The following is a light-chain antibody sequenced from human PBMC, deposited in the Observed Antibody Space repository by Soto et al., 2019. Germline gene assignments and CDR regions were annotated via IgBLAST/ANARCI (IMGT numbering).Light chain of an antibody. CDR2: GAS. Sequence: EVVLTQSPGSLSLSPGERATLSCRASQSVMSNYLSWYQQKPGQPPRLLIYGASSRATGIPDRFSGSGSGTDLTLTISRLEPEDFAVYYCQQFGASLTWTFGQGTKVDIK. CDR1: QSVMSNY. V-gene: IGKV3-20*01. J-gene: IGKJ1*01. CDR3: QQFGASLTWT.